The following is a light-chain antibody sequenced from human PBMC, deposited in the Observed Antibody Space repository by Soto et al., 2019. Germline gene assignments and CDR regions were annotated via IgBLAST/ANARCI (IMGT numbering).Light chain of an antibody. J-gene: IGKJ5*01. CDR2: AAS. CDR3: QQRKSYPIT. Sequence: DIQLTQSPSFLSASVGDRVTITCRASQDINTYLAWYKEKPGKAPKLLIFAASTLQNGVPSRFSGSGSGTEFTVTITILQPEDFATYYCQQRKSYPITFGQGTRLEIK. V-gene: IGKV1-9*01. CDR1: QDINTY.